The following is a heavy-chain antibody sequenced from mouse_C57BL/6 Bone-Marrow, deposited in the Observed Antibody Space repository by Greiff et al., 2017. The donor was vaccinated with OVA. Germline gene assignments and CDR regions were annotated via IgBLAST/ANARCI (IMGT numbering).Heavy chain of an antibody. CDR1: GYSITSGYY. Sequence: EVQLQQSGPGLVKPSQSLSLTCSVTGYSITSGYYWNWIRQFPGNKLEWMGYISYDGSNNYNPSLKNRISITRDTSKNQFFLKLNSVTTEDTATYYCAREGSYLYFDYWGQGTTLTVSS. CDR3: AREGSYLYFDY. CDR2: ISYDGSN. J-gene: IGHJ2*01. D-gene: IGHD5-1*01. V-gene: IGHV3-6*01.